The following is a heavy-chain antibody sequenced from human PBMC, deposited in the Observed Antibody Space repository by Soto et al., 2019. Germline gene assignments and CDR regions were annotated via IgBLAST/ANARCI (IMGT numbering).Heavy chain of an antibody. J-gene: IGHJ4*02. CDR2: IKSKTDGGTT. CDR1: GFTFNNAW. D-gene: IGHD6-13*01. V-gene: IGHV3-15*01. CDR3: STGLGQQELAFDY. Sequence: EVQLVESGGGLVKPGGSLRLSCTASGFTFNNAWLSWVRQAPGKGLEWVGRIKSKTDGGTTDYAAPVKGRFTTSRDDSENMLYLQMNSLKTEDTAVYYCSTGLGQQELAFDYWGQGTLLTVSS.